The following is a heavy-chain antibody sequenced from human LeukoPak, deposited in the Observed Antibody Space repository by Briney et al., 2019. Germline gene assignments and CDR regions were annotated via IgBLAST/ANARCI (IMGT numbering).Heavy chain of an antibody. Sequence: SSETLSLTCTVSGGSISSSSYYWGWIRQPPGKGLEWIGSIYYSGSTNYNPSLESRVTVSVDTSKNQFSPKLSSVTAADTAVYYCARRHYDSTGRDFDYWGRGTLVTVSS. V-gene: IGHV4-39*01. CDR3: ARRHYDSTGRDFDY. D-gene: IGHD3-22*01. J-gene: IGHJ4*02. CDR2: IYYSGST. CDR1: GGSISSSSYY.